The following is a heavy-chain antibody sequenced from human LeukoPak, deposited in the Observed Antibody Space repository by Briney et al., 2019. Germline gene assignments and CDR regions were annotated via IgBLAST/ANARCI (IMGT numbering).Heavy chain of an antibody. Sequence: GGSLRLSCVASGFVFSNYWMGWVRQAPGKGLEWVAYIKEDGGETYYVDSVKGRFTISRDNAKNSLDLQMNSLRDEDTAVYYCARRKEVQTTFDYWGQGTLVTVSS. J-gene: IGHJ4*02. CDR3: ARRKEVQTTFDY. CDR2: IKEDGGET. CDR1: GFVFSNYW. D-gene: IGHD4/OR15-4a*01. V-gene: IGHV3-7*01.